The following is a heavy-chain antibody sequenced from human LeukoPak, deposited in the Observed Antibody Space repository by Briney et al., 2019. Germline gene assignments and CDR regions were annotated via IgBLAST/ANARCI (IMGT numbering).Heavy chain of an antibody. J-gene: IGHJ6*02. V-gene: IGHV4-59*01. CDR1: GGSISSYY. Sequence: SETLSLTCTVSGGSISSYYWSWIRQPPGKGLEWIGYIYYSGSTNYNPSLKSRVTISVDTSKNQFSLKLSSVTAVDTAVYYCARGYDFWSGYGAKGYGMDVWGQGTTVTVSS. D-gene: IGHD3-3*01. CDR3: ARGYDFWSGYGAKGYGMDV. CDR2: IYYSGST.